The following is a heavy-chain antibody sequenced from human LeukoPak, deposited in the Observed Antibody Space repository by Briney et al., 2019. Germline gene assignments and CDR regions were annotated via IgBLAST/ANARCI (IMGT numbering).Heavy chain of an antibody. CDR2: ISSSSSYI. CDR3: ARPRFTTSWDFDY. J-gene: IGHJ4*02. V-gene: IGHV3-21*01. Sequence: GGSLRLSCAASGFTFSSYSMNWVRQAPGKGLEWVSSISSSSSYIYYADSVKGRFTISRDNAKNSLYLQMNSLRAEDTAVYFCARPRFTTSWDFDYWGQGALVTVSS. D-gene: IGHD6-13*01. CDR1: GFTFSSYS.